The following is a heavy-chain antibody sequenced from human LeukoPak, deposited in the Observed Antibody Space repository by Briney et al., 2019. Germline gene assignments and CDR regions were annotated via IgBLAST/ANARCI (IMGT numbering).Heavy chain of an antibody. CDR1: GLTFSSYS. V-gene: IGHV3-21*01. CDR3: ARADQKSSGSYGGYFDY. CDR2: ISSSRSYI. J-gene: IGHJ4*02. Sequence: GGSLRLFCAASGLTFSSYSMNWVRQAPGKGLEWVSSISSSRSYIFYADSVKGRFPISRDNAKNSLYLQMNSLRAEDAAVYYCARADQKSSGSYGGYFDYWGQGTLVTVSS. D-gene: IGHD6-19*01.